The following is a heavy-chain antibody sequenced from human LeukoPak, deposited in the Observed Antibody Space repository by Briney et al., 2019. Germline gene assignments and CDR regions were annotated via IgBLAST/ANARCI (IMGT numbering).Heavy chain of an antibody. Sequence: GGSLRLSCAASGFTFSTYGMHWVRQAPGKGLEWVALISYDGGNKYYADSVKGRFTISRDNSKNTLYLQMNSLRAEDTAVYYCAKRSSQYFDYWGQGTLATVSS. CDR2: ISYDGGNK. CDR3: AKRSSQYFDY. V-gene: IGHV3-30*18. CDR1: GFTFSTYG. J-gene: IGHJ4*02.